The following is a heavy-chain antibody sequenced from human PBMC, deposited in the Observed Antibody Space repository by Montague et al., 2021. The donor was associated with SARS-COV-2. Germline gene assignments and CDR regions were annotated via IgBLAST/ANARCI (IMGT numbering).Heavy chain of an antibody. CDR2: IYNTGST. J-gene: IGHJ4*02. CDR3: ARKGGGRSDLAY. D-gene: IGHD1-26*01. CDR1: GDSISNDNW. Sequence: SETLSLTCVVSGDSISNDNWWTWVRLPPGKGLEWVGVIYNTGSTKYQPSLKSRVSMSVDKSWHQFSLRLSSVTAADTAIYYCARKGGGRSDLAYWGQGTLVTVSS. V-gene: IGHV4-4*02.